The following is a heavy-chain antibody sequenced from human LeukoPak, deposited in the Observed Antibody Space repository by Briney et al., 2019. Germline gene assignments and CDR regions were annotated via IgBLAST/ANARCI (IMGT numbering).Heavy chain of an antibody. CDR3: AKMVSPYYDSSGYYCDY. Sequence: GGSLRLSCAASGFTFSSYAMHWVRQAPGKGLEWVAVISYDGSNKYYADSVKGRFTISRDNSKNTLYLQMDSLRAEDTAIYYCAKMVSPYYDSSGYYCDYWGQGTLVTVSS. D-gene: IGHD3-22*01. CDR2: ISYDGSNK. V-gene: IGHV3-30-3*02. J-gene: IGHJ4*02. CDR1: GFTFSSYA.